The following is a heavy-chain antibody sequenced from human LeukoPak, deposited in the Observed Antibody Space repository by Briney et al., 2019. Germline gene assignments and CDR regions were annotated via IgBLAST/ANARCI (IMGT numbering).Heavy chain of an antibody. J-gene: IGHJ6*02. CDR2: VYPGDSDT. CDR3: ARHLSSTIDV. D-gene: IGHD2-2*01. CDR1: GYSLTSYW. Sequence: ESLKISCKGSGYSLTSYWIGWVRQTPGKGLEWMGIVYPGDSDTRYSPPFQGQVTISADKSISTAYLQWSSLKASDTAMYYCARHLSSTIDVWGQGTTVTVSS. V-gene: IGHV5-51*01.